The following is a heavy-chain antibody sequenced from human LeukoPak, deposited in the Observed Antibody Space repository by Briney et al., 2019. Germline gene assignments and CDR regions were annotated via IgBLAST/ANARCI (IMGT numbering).Heavy chain of an antibody. CDR3: ARGGGNFDY. CDR2: IKQDGSEK. Sequence: PGGSLRLSCTASGFTFSNYWMSWVRQAPGKGLEWVANIKQDGSEKYYVDSVKGRFTISRDNAKNSLYLQMNSLRAEDTAVYYRARGGGNFDYWGQGTLVTVSS. CDR1: GFTFSNYW. V-gene: IGHV3-7*01. J-gene: IGHJ4*02.